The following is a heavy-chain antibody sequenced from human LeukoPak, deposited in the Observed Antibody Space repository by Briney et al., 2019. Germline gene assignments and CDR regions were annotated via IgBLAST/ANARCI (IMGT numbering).Heavy chain of an antibody. CDR3: ARLKSPSYGASNFDY. D-gene: IGHD3-16*01. CDR1: AYSITYGHQ. V-gene: IGHV4-38-2*02. J-gene: IGHJ4*02. Sequence: SETLSLTCTVSAYSITYGHQWGWIRQSPGRGLEWIGHIVYGGSTSYNPSLKSRVTLSVDTSKNQFSLNLASVTAADTAVYYCARLKSPSYGASNFDYWGQGTLVTVSP. CDR2: IVYGGST.